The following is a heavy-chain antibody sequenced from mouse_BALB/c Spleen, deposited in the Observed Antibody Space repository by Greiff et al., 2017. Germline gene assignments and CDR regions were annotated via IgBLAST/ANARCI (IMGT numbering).Heavy chain of an antibody. Sequence: QVTLKVCGPGILQPSQTLSLTCSFSGFSLSTSGMGVSWIRQPSGKGLEWLAHIYWDDDKRYNPSLKSRLTISKDTSSNQVFLKITSVDTADTATYYCARRRLYGKEDYAMDYWGQGTSVTVAS. CDR3: ARRRLYGKEDYAMDY. D-gene: IGHD2-10*02. J-gene: IGHJ4*01. V-gene: IGHV8-12*01. CDR1: GFSLSTSGMG. CDR2: IYWDDDK.